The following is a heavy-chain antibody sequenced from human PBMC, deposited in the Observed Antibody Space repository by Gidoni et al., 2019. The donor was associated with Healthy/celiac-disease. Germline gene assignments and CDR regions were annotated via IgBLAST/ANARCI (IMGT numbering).Heavy chain of an antibody. CDR2: ISWDGGST. D-gene: IGHD5-18*01. J-gene: IGHJ4*02. Sequence: EVQMVESGGVVVQPGGSLRLSCAASGFTFDDYTMHWVRQAPGKGLEWVSLISWDGGSTYYADSVKGRFTISRDNSKNSLYLQMNSLRTEDTALYYCAKDSDTAMEYWGQGTLVTVSS. CDR3: AKDSDTAMEY. CDR1: GFTFDDYT. V-gene: IGHV3-43*01.